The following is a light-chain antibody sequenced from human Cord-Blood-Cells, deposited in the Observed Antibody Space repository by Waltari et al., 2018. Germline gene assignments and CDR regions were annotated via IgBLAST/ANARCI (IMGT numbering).Light chain of an antibody. J-gene: IGLJ1*01. CDR3: CSYAGSSTYV. V-gene: IGLV2-23*02. Sequence: QSALTQPASVSASPAQSITIPCSGTSSDVGSYILASWYQQHPGKAPKLMIYEVSKRPSGVSNRFSGSKSGNTASLTISGLQAEDEADYYCCSYAGSSTYVFGTGTKVTVL. CDR2: EVS. CDR1: SSDVGSYIL.